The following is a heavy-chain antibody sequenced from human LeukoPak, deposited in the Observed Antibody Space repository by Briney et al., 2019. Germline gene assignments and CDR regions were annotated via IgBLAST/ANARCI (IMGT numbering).Heavy chain of an antibody. CDR2: IKQDGSEK. D-gene: IGHD3-22*01. CDR3: ARYSSSYGWFDP. V-gene: IGHV3-7*01. CDR1: GFTFSNYW. J-gene: IGHJ5*02. Sequence: GGSLRLSCAASGFTFSNYWMTWVRQAPGKGLEWVANIKQDGSEKYYVDSVKGRFTISRDNAKNSLSLQMNSLRAEDTAVYYCARYSSSYGWFDPWGQGTLVAVSS.